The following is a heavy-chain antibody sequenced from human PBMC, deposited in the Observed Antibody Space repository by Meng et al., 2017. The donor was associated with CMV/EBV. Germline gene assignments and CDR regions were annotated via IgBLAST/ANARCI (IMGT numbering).Heavy chain of an antibody. CDR1: GYTFTGYY. D-gene: IGHD2-2*01. V-gene: IGHV1-2*02. J-gene: IGHJ6*02. Sequence: VKVSCKASGYTFTGYYMHWVRQAPGQGLEWMGWINPNSGGTNYAQKFQGRVTMTRDTSISTAYMELSRLRSDDTAVYYCASGRGSYCSSTSCSGVRYYYYGMDVWGQGTTVTVSS. CDR3: ASGRGSYCSSTSCSGVRYYYYGMDV. CDR2: INPNSGGT.